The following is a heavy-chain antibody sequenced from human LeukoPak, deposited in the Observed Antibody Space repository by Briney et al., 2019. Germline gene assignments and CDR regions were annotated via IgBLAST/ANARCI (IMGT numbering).Heavy chain of an antibody. CDR2: MNPNSGNT. CDR3: ARGARGYCSGGSCLYDY. V-gene: IGHV1-8*01. J-gene: IGHJ4*02. D-gene: IGHD2-15*01. Sequence: GASVKVSCKASGYTFTSYDINWVRQATGQGLEWMGWMNPNSGNTGFAQKFQGRVAMTRNTSISTAYMELSSLRSADTTVYYCARGARGYCSGGSCLYDYGGQGTLVTVSA. CDR1: GYTFTSYD.